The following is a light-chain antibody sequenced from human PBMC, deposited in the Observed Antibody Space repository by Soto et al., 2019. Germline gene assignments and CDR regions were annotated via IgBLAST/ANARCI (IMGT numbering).Light chain of an antibody. J-gene: IGLJ7*01. CDR2: SFN. CDR1: SSNIGSNT. Sequence: QSVLTQPPSASGTPGQRVTISCSGSSSNIGSNTVNWYQQLPGTAPKLLIYSFNQRPSGVPDRFSGSRSGTSASLAIRGLQFEDEADYYCAAWDASLNGYVFGPGTQLTVL. CDR3: AAWDASLNGYV. V-gene: IGLV1-44*01.